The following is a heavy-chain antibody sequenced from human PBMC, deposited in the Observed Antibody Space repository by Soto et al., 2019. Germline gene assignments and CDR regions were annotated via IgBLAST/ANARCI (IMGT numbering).Heavy chain of an antibody. CDR1: GCSMSSSNW. CDR2: THHSGRT. V-gene: IGHV4-4*02. CDR3: ARTPDI. J-gene: IGHJ3*02. Sequence: SETLSLTCTFSGCSMSSSNWWNWVRQPPGKGLEWIGETHHSGRTNYNPSLKSRVTISVDKSKNHFSLKLSSVTAADTAVYYCARTPDIWGQGTMVTVSS.